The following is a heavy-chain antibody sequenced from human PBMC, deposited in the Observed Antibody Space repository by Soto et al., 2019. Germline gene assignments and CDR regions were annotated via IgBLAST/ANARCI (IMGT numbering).Heavy chain of an antibody. J-gene: IGHJ6*02. CDR2: INPSGGST. CDR1: GYTFTSYY. CDR3: ARDCEDKAARRLGMDV. D-gene: IGHD6-6*01. Sequence: QVQLVQSGAEVKKPGASVKVSCKASGYTFTSYYMHWVRQAPGQGLEWMGIINPSGGSTSYAQKFQGRVTMTRDTSTSTVYMELSSLRSEDTAVYYCARDCEDKAARRLGMDVWGQGTTVTVSS. V-gene: IGHV1-46*01.